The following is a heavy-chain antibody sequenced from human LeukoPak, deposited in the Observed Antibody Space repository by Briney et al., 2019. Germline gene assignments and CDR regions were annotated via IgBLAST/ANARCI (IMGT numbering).Heavy chain of an antibody. Sequence: ASVKVSCKASGYTFTSYGISWVRQAPGQGLEWMGWISAYNGNTNYAQKLQGRVAMTTDTSTSTAYMELRSLRSDDTAVYYCARVGGPYSSSWSFDYWGQGTLVTVSS. D-gene: IGHD6-13*01. CDR3: ARVGGPYSSSWSFDY. J-gene: IGHJ4*02. CDR2: ISAYNGNT. V-gene: IGHV1-18*01. CDR1: GYTFTSYG.